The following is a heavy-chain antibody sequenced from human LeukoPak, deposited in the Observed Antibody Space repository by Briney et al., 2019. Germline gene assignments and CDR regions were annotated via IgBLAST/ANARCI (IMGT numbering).Heavy chain of an antibody. CDR3: ARDNVPRVAVVGWFDP. CDR1: GGSISSSSYY. Sequence: PSETLSLTCTVSGGSISSSSYYWGWIRQPPGKGLEWIGSIYYSGSTYYNPSLKSRVTISVDTSKNQFSLKLSSVTAADTAVYYCARDNVPRVAVVGWFDPWGQGTLVTVSS. V-gene: IGHV4-39*07. CDR2: IYYSGST. D-gene: IGHD6-19*01. J-gene: IGHJ5*02.